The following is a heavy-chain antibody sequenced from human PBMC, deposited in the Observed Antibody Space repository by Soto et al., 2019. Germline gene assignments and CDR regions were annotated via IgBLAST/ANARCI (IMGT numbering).Heavy chain of an antibody. CDR1: GFTFSDYD. CDR3: ARDRRGVLDP. V-gene: IGHV3-23*01. Sequence: GGSLRLSCAASGFTFSDYDMSWVRQGPGKGLAWVSAISGSGRSTYYADSVKGRFTISRDNSKNTLYLQMNSLRAEDTALYYCARDRRGVLDPWGHGIPVTVSS. J-gene: IGHJ5*02. CDR2: ISGSGRST.